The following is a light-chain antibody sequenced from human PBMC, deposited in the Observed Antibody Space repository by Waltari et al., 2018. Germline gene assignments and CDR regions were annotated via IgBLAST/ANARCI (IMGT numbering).Light chain of an antibody. CDR1: SSDVRKYHH. Sequence: QSALTPHASVSGSPAPSTTISCTGTSSDVRKYHHVYRYQQHPGEVPKLMIYEVTKRPSGVSDRFSGSKSGNTASLTISGLQAEDEADYFCCSFAGRGFSVIFGGGTKLTVL. CDR2: EVT. CDR3: CSFAGRGFSVI. J-gene: IGLJ2*01. V-gene: IGLV2-23*02.